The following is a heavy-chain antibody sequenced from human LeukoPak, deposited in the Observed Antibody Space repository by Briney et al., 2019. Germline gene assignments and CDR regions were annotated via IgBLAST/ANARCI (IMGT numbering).Heavy chain of an antibody. CDR2: IYSGGRT. J-gene: IGHJ4*02. CDR3: AKDRDPGMLRPFDY. V-gene: IGHV3-53*01. D-gene: IGHD3-10*01. Sequence: GGSLRLSCAASGFTVSSNYMSWVRQAPGKGLEWVSVIYSGGRTYYADSVKGRFTVSRDNSKNILYLQMNSLRTEDTAVYYCAKDRDPGMLRPFDYWGQGTLLTVSS. CDR1: GFTVSSNY.